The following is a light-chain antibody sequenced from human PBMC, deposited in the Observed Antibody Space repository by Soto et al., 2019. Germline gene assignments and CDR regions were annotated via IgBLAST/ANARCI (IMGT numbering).Light chain of an antibody. CDR2: WAS. J-gene: IGKJ4*01. V-gene: IGKV4-1*01. Sequence: DIVMTQSPDSLAVSLGERATLNCKSSQSLLYSLNNKNYLAWYQQRPGQPPKLLMYWASDRQSGVPDRFSGSGSGTDFTLTISSLKAEDVAVYFCQQYYSNPLTFGGGTKVEIK. CDR3: QQYYSNPLT. CDR1: QSLLYSLNNKNY.